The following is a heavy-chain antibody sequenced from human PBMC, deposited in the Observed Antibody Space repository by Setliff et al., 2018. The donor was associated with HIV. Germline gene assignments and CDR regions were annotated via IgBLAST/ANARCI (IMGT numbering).Heavy chain of an antibody. CDR2: IHPVDSDT. CDR3: ARHRHTAAGTLDAFYI. J-gene: IGHJ3*02. CDR1: GYSFTSNW. Sequence: GESLKISCKGSGYSFTSNWIGWVRQMPGKGLEWMGIIHPVDSDTRYSPSFQGQVTISADKSISTAYLQWSTLKASDTAIYYCARHRHTAAGTLDAFYIWGQGTVVTVSS. D-gene: IGHD6-13*01. V-gene: IGHV5-51*01.